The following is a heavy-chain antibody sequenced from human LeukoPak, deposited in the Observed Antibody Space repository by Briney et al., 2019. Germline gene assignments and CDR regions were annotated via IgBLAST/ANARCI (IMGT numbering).Heavy chain of an antibody. CDR2: ISSSSSYI. V-gene: IGHV3-21*01. CDR1: GFTFSSYS. D-gene: IGHD2-2*01. J-gene: IGHJ4*02. CDR3: ARVWDCSSTSCYSDPDY. Sequence: GGSLRLSCAASGFTFSSYSMNWVRQAPGKGLEWVSSISSSSSYIYYADPVKGRFTISRDNAKTSLYLQMNSLRAEDTAVYYCARVWDCSSTSCYSDPDYWGQGTLVTVSS.